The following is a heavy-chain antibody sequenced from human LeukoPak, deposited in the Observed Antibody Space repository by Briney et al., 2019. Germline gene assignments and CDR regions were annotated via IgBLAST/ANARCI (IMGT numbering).Heavy chain of an antibody. D-gene: IGHD2-2*02. V-gene: IGHV4-39*01. CDR1: GGSXXXSSYY. J-gene: IGHJ4*02. CDR2: IYYSGST. Sequence: GGSXXXSSYYWGWIRQPPGKGLEWIGSIYYSGSTYYNPSLKSRVTISVDTSKNQFSLKLSSVTAADTAVYYCARTAIVVVPAAIRHYFDYWGQGTLVTVSS. CDR3: ARTAIVVVPAAIRHYFDY.